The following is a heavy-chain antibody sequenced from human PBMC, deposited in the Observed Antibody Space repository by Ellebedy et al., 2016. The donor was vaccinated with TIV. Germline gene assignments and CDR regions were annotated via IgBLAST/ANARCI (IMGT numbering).Heavy chain of an antibody. D-gene: IGHD6-19*01. CDR3: AKGTQWLGRSCFDY. Sequence: PGGSLRLSCAASGFTFSSYAMSWVRQAPGKGLEWASTITGSGSRTDYADSVKGRFTFSRDNSKNTLYLHMNSLRAEDTAVYHCAKGTQWLGRSCFDYWGQGTLVTVSS. V-gene: IGHV3-23*01. CDR1: GFTFSSYA. J-gene: IGHJ4*02. CDR2: ITGSGSRT.